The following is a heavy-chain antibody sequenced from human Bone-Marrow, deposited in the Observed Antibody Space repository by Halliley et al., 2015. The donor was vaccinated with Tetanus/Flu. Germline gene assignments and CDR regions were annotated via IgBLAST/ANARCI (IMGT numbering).Heavy chain of an antibody. J-gene: IGHJ3*02. CDR2: IMPIFGTV. V-gene: IGHV1-69*01. D-gene: IGHD6-19*01. CDR3: ARDVGGLVVGHDAFDI. CDR1: GGTFNNYA. Sequence: QMQLVQSGAEVKKPGSSVKVSCKASGGTFNNYAVNWVRQAPGQGLEWVGGIMPIFGTVNYGQKFQGRVTLTADETASTAYLELSSLNSEDTAVYYCARDVGGLVVGHDAFDIWGQGTMVTVSS.